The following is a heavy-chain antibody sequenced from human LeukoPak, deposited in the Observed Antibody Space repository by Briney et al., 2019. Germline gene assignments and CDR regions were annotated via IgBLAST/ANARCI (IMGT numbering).Heavy chain of an antibody. J-gene: IGHJ4*02. V-gene: IGHV4-39*01. D-gene: IGHD6-13*01. CDR2: IYYSGST. Sequence: PSETLSLTCSVSGGSISSSSYYWGWIRQPPGKGLEWIGSIYYSGSTYYNPSLKSRVTISVDTSKHQFSLKLSSVTAADTAVYYCARRSGSNWYGPFDYWGQGTLVTVSS. CDR1: GGSISSSSYY. CDR3: ARRSGSNWYGPFDY.